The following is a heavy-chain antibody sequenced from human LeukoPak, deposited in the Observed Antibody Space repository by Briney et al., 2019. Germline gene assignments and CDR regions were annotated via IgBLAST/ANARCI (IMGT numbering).Heavy chain of an antibody. CDR2: ISSSSSYI. Sequence: GGSLRLSCAAYGFTFSSYSMNLVRQAPGKGLEWVSSISSSSSYIYYADSVKGRFTISRDNAKNSLYLQMNSLRAEDTAVYYCARSRGDIVVVVAATDVSKGYFDYWGQGTLVTVSS. CDR1: GFTFSSYS. D-gene: IGHD2-15*01. V-gene: IGHV3-21*01. J-gene: IGHJ4*02. CDR3: ARSRGDIVVVVAATDVSKGYFDY.